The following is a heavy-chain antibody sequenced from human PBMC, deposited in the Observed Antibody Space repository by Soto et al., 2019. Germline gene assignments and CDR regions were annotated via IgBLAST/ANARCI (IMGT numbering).Heavy chain of an antibody. J-gene: IGHJ4*02. V-gene: IGHV5-10-1*01. D-gene: IGHD2-2*01. CDR3: ARLRIVPAATIHFDY. Sequence: GESLKISCKGSGYSFTSYWISWVRQMPGKGLEWMGRIDPSDSYTNYSPSFQGHVTISADKSISTAYLQWSSLKASDTAMYYCARLRIVPAATIHFDYWGQGTLVTVSS. CDR2: IDPSDSYT. CDR1: GYSFTSYW.